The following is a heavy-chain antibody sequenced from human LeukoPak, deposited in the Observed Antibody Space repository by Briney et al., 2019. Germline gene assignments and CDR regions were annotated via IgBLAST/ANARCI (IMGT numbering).Heavy chain of an antibody. V-gene: IGHV4-39*07. Sequence: SETLSLTCTVSGGSISSSSYYWGWIRQPPGKGLEWIGSIYYSGSTYYNPSLKSRVTISVDTSKNQFSLKLSSVTAADTAVYYCARESGFYGSGSYTHYYFDYWGQGTLVTVSS. D-gene: IGHD3-10*01. CDR1: GGSISSSSYY. CDR2: IYYSGST. J-gene: IGHJ4*02. CDR3: ARESGFYGSGSYTHYYFDY.